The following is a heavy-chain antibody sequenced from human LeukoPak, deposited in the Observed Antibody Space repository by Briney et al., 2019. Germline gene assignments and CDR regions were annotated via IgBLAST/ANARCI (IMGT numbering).Heavy chain of an antibody. D-gene: IGHD2-2*01. Sequence: PSETLSLTCAVSGGSISSSNWWSWVRQPPGKGLEWIGEIYHSGSTNYNPSLKSRVTISVDKSKNQFSLKLSSVTAADTAVYYCARTTEGYCSSASCFGFSYSYYMDVWGKGTTVTISS. V-gene: IGHV4-4*02. CDR1: GGSISSSNW. J-gene: IGHJ6*03. CDR2: IYHSGST. CDR3: ARTTEGYCSSASCFGFSYSYYMDV.